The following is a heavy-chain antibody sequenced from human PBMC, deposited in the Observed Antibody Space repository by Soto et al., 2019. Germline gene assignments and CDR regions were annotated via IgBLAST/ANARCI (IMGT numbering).Heavy chain of an antibody. J-gene: IGHJ6*02. D-gene: IGHD6-13*01. CDR3: AGIAEAGMGIEYYYYGMDV. Sequence: SVKVSCKASGGTFSSYAISWVRQAPGQGLEWMGGIIPIFGTANYAQKFQGRVTITADESTSTAYMELSSLRSEDTAVYYCAGIAEAGMGIEYYYYGMDVWGQGTTVTVSS. CDR2: IIPIFGTA. V-gene: IGHV1-69*13. CDR1: GGTFSSYA.